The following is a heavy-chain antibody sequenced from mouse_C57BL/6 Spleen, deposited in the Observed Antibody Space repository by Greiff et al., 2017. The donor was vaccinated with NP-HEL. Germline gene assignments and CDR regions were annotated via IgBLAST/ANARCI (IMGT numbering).Heavy chain of an antibody. Sequence: VQLQQSGPGLVKPSQSLSLTCSVTGYSITSGYYWNWIRQFPGNKLEWMGYISYDGSNNYNPSLKNRISITRDTSKNQFFLKLNSVTTEDTATYYCAREMAMDYWGQGTSVTVSS. V-gene: IGHV3-6*01. CDR2: ISYDGSN. CDR1: GYSITSGYY. CDR3: AREMAMDY. J-gene: IGHJ4*01.